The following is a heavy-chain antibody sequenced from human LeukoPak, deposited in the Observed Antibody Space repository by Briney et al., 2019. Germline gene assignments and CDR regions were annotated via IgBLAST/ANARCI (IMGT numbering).Heavy chain of an antibody. CDR3: ARGSRKTGGYCSGGSCYAKQPTYSFDP. CDR1: GGSISSSGYY. CDR2: INHSGST. V-gene: IGHV4-39*07. J-gene: IGHJ5*02. Sequence: SETLSLTCTVSGGSISSSGYYWSWIRQPPGKGLEWIGEINHSGSTNYNPSLKSRVTISVDTSKNQFSLKLSSVTAADTAVYYCARGSRKTGGYCSGGSCYAKQPTYSFDPWGQGTLVTVSS. D-gene: IGHD2-15*01.